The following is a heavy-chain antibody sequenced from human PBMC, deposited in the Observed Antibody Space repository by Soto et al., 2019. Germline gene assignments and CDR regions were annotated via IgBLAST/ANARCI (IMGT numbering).Heavy chain of an antibody. V-gene: IGHV3-33*01. Sequence: QVQLVESGGGVVQPGRSLRLSCAASGFTFDSYGMQWVRQAPGKGLEWVAAIWYDGSNKYYADSVKGRFTISRDNSKNALYMQMNSLRAEDTAVYYCARKGQQLELDYWGQGTLVTVSS. CDR2: IWYDGSNK. CDR1: GFTFDSYG. CDR3: ARKGQQLELDY. D-gene: IGHD1-1*01. J-gene: IGHJ4*02.